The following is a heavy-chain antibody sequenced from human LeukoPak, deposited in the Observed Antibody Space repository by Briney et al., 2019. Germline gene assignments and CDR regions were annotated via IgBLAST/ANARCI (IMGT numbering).Heavy chain of an antibody. CDR3: ARRLDVAGGWFDL. CDR1: GGSISSSGYH. J-gene: IGHJ5*02. V-gene: IGHV4-39*01. Sequence: SETLSLTCTVSGGSISSSGYHWGWIRQAPGKGLEWIGTISYSGSTYHNPSLKSRVSISVDSSKNQFSLRLSSVTAADTAVYYCARRLDVAGGWFDLWGQGTLVTVSS. D-gene: IGHD6-19*01. CDR2: ISYSGST.